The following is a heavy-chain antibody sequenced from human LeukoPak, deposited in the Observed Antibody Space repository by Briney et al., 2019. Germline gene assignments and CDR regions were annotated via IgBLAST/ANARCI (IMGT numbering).Heavy chain of an antibody. CDR2: IYHSGST. CDR1: GGSISSGGYY. CDR3: ARPILPGYSRYFDP. Sequence: SETLSLTCTVSGGSISSGGYYWSWIRQPPGKGLEWIGYIYHSGSTYYNPSLKSRVTISVDTSKNQFSLKLSSVTAADTAVYYCARPILPGYSRYFDPWGRGTLVTVSS. V-gene: IGHV4-30-2*02. J-gene: IGHJ2*01. D-gene: IGHD3-9*01.